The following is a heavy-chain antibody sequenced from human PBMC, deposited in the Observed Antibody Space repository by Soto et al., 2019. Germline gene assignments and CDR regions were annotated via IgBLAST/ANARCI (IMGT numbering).Heavy chain of an antibody. D-gene: IGHD4-4*01. J-gene: IGHJ4*02. CDR3: AHSLSNFRFFDY. CDR1: GFSLTASAVG. Sequence: QITLKESGPTLVKPTETLTLTCSFSGFSLTASAVGVGWIRQPPGKALEWLALIYSDADKRSSPSLKNRVTITKDTSKIHVVLTLTNIDPVDTGTYYCAHSLSNFRFFDYWGQGILVTVSS. CDR2: IYSDADK. V-gene: IGHV2-5*02.